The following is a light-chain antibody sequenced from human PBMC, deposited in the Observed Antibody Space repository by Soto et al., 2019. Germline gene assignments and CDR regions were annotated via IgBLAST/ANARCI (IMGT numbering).Light chain of an antibody. V-gene: IGKV3-15*01. CDR1: RSVGRN. Sequence: IVRTQSPATLAASPGERATLSCRASRSVGRNLAWYQQKPGQAPRLLIFEASIRATGVPARFSGSGSGIEFALTICSLQSEDFALYYCQQYGNWPPTTFGQGTKVEV. J-gene: IGKJ1*01. CDR2: EAS. CDR3: QQYGNWPPTT.